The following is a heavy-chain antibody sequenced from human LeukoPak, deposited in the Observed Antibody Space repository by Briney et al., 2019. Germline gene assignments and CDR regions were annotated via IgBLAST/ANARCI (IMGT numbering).Heavy chain of an antibody. CDR2: INHSGST. CDR3: AGDYYDSSGYPTPPRAFDI. Sequence: PSETLSLTCAVYGGSFSGYYWSWIRQPPGKGLEWIGEINHSGSTNYNPSLKSRVTISVDTSKNQFSLKLSSVTAADTAVYYCAGDYYDSSGYPTPPRAFDIWGQGTMVTVSS. D-gene: IGHD3-22*01. CDR1: GGSFSGYY. J-gene: IGHJ3*02. V-gene: IGHV4-34*01.